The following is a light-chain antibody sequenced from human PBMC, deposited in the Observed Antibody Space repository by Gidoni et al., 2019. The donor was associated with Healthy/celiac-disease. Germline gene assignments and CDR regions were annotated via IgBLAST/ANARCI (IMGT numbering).Light chain of an antibody. CDR3: AAGDDSLSGRV. CDR2: RNN. Sequence: QSVLTQPPSASGTPGPRVTISCSGSSSNIGSNYVYWYQQLPGTAPKLLIYRNNPRPSGVPDRFSGSKSGTSASLAISGLRSEDEADYYCAAGDDSLSGRVFGGGTKLTVL. V-gene: IGLV1-47*01. CDR1: SSNIGSNY. J-gene: IGLJ3*02.